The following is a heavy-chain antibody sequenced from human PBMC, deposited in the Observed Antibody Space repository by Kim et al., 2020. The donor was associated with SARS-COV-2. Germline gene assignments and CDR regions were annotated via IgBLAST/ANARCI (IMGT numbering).Heavy chain of an antibody. J-gene: IGHJ4*02. CDR3: AREGGGQLEHGDYFDY. CDR2: ISYDGSNK. V-gene: IGHV3-30-3*01. D-gene: IGHD1-1*01. CDR1: GFTFSSYA. Sequence: GGSLRLSCAASGFTFSSYAMHWVRQAPGKGLEWVAVISYDGSNKYYADSVKGRFTISRDNSKNTLYLQMNSLRAEDTAVYYCAREGGGQLEHGDYFDYWGQGTLVTVSS.